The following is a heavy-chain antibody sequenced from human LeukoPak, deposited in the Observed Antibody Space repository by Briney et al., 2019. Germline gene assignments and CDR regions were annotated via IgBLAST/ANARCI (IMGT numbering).Heavy chain of an antibody. J-gene: IGHJ4*02. D-gene: IGHD2/OR15-2a*01. CDR3: AKDSAKKYDDY. V-gene: IGHV3-23*01. Sequence: PGGSLRLSCAASGFTFSSYAMSWVRQAPGKGLEWVSGISGSDVSTNYADSVKGRFTISRENSKNTLYLQMNSLRAEDTAVYYCAKDSAKKYDDYWGQGTLVTVSS. CDR2: ISGSDVST. CDR1: GFTFSSYA.